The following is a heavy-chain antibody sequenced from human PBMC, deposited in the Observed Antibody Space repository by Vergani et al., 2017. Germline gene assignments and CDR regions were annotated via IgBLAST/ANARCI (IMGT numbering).Heavy chain of an antibody. CDR1: GFSLSTSGVG. J-gene: IGHJ4*02. V-gene: IGHV2-5*02. D-gene: IGHD2-21*02. CDR2: IYWDDDK. Sequence: QITLKESGPTLVKSTQTLTLTCTFSGFSLSTSGVGVGWIRQPPGKALEWLALIYWDDDKRYSPSLKSMLTITKDTPKNQVVLTITNMDPVDTATYYCAHGSSVVVTAISGFDCGGQGRLVTVSS. CDR3: AHGSSVVVTAISGFDC.